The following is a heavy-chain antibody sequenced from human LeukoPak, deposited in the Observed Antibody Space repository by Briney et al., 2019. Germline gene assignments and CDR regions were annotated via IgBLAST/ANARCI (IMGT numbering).Heavy chain of an antibody. CDR2: ISGSGGST. CDR1: GFTFSSYG. Sequence: GGSLRLSCAASGFTFSSYGMSWVRQAPGKGLEWVSAISGSGGSTYYADSVKGRFTISRDNSKNTLYLQMNSLRAEDTAVYYCAREGRQYSSGWYGGVWGQGTLVTVSS. J-gene: IGHJ4*02. CDR3: AREGRQYSSGWYGGV. V-gene: IGHV3-23*01. D-gene: IGHD6-19*01.